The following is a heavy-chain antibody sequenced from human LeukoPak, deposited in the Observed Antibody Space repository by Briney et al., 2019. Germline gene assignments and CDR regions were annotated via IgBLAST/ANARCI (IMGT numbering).Heavy chain of an antibody. V-gene: IGHV3-66*01. CDR1: GFTVSSNY. Sequence: GGSLRLSCAASGFTVSSNYMSWVRQAPGKGLEWVSVIYSGGSTYYADSVKGRFTISRDNSKNTLYLQMNSLRAEDTAVYYCARDFWRYYFDHWGQGTLVTVSS. CDR3: ARDFWRYYFDH. CDR2: IYSGGST. J-gene: IGHJ4*02. D-gene: IGHD3-3*01.